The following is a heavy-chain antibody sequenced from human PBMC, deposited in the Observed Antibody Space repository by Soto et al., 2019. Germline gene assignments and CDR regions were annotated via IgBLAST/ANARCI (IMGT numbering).Heavy chain of an antibody. CDR2: INPNSGGT. CDR3: AREKQPLSNYYYGMDV. V-gene: IGHV1-2*04. CDR1: GYTFTGYY. Sequence: QVQLVQSGAEVKKPGASVKVSCKASGYTFTGYYMHWVRQAPGQGLEWMGWINPNSGGTNYAQKFQGWVTMTRDTSISTAYMELSRLRSDDTAVYYCAREKQPLSNYYYGMDVWGQGTTVTGSS. D-gene: IGHD3-3*02. J-gene: IGHJ6*02.